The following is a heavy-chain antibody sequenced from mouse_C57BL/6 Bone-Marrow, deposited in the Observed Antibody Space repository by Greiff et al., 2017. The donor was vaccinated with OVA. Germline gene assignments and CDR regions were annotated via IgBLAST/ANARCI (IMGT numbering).Heavy chain of an antibody. CDR3: ARTPYYSNYDYAMDY. J-gene: IGHJ4*01. CDR2: IYPRSGNT. CDR1: GYTFTSYG. V-gene: IGHV1-81*01. Sequence: QVQLQQSGAELARPGASVKLSCKASGYTFTSYGISWVKQRTGQGLEGIGEIYPRSGNTYYNEKCKGKATLTADKTSSTAYMEIRSLTSDDSAVYFCARTPYYSNYDYAMDYWGQGTSVTVSS. D-gene: IGHD2-5*01.